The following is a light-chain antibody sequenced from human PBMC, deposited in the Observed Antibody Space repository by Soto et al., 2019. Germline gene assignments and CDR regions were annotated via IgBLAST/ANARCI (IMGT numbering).Light chain of an antibody. CDR1: QGISNY. J-gene: IGKJ1*01. CDR3: QKYNSAPRT. Sequence: DIQMTQSPSSLSASVGDRVTITCRASQGISNYLAWYQQKPGKVPKLLIYSASTLQSGVPSRFSVSVSGTDFTLTISSLQPEDVATYYCQKYNSAPRTFGQGTKVEIK. V-gene: IGKV1-27*01. CDR2: SAS.